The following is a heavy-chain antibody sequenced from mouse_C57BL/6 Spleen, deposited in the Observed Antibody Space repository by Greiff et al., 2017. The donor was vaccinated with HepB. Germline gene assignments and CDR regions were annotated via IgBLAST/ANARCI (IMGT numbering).Heavy chain of an antibody. CDR2: ISSGGSYT. CDR1: GFTFSSYG. Sequence: EVQGVESGGDLVKPGGSLKLSCAASGFTFSSYGMSWVRQTPDKRLEWVATISSGGSYTYYPDSVKGRFTISRDNAKNTLYLQMSSLKSEDTAMYYCARRGWEDAMDYWGQGTSVTVSS. D-gene: IGHD1-1*02. J-gene: IGHJ4*01. V-gene: IGHV5-6*01. CDR3: ARRGWEDAMDY.